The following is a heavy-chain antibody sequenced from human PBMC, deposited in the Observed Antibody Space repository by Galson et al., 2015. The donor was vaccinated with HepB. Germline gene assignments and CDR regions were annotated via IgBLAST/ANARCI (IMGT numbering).Heavy chain of an antibody. CDR3: TRDGGQWLLRGDWFDP. J-gene: IGHJ5*02. D-gene: IGHD3-22*01. V-gene: IGHV1-18*04. CDR2: ISAYNGNT. Sequence: SVKVSCKASGYTFTSYGISWVRQAPGQGLEWMGWISAYNGNTNYAQKLQGRVTMTTDTSTSTAYMELRSLRSDDTAVYYCTRDGGQWLLRGDWFDPWGRGTLVTVSS. CDR1: GYTFTSYG.